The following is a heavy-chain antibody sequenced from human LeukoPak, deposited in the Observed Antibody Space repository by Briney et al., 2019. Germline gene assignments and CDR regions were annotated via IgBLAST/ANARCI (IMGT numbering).Heavy chain of an antibody. CDR2: IYNIETT. V-gene: IGHV4-59*01. J-gene: IGHJ5*02. Sequence: SETLSLTCTVSGGSMVNYHWTWIRQSPGKEPEYIGYIYNIETTYNNPSLMGRVTVSVDMSSRQFSLKLKSVTAADTAVYYCARGLDGYRFDPWGQGTMVTVSS. CDR3: ARGLDGYRFDP. D-gene: IGHD5-18*01. CDR1: GGSMVNYH.